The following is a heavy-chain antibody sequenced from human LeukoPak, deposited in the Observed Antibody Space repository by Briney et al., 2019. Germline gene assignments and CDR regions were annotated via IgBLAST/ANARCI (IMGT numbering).Heavy chain of an antibody. CDR1: LDSTTSNF. J-gene: IGHJ4*02. V-gene: IGHV4-4*02. D-gene: IGHD1-14*01. CDR2: IHRSGSA. CDR3: AREILGGFNPGAY. Sequence: KPSETLSLTCTVSLDSTTSNFWSWVRQSPGKGLEWIGEIHRSGSANYNPSLQSWVTISIDRSRNQIALELSSVTAADTAVYYCAREILGGFNPGAYWGQGTLVTVSS.